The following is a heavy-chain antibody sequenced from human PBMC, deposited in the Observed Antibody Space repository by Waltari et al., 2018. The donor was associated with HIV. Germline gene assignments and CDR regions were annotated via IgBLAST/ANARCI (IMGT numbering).Heavy chain of an antibody. V-gene: IGHV1-69*04. Sequence: QVRLVQSGAEVKKPGSSVKVSCKASGDTLSNYAVSWVRQAPGQGLEWMGGIIPTVDIAMQSGNFQVRVTSNADKSTNSAYMEVTVLRSEDSAVYFCAICRIDDIWSGREKLGGSDPWGQGTLVTVSS. CDR2: IIPTVDIA. CDR3: AICRIDDIWSGREKLGGSDP. J-gene: IGHJ5*02. CDR1: GDTLSNYA. D-gene: IGHD3-3*01.